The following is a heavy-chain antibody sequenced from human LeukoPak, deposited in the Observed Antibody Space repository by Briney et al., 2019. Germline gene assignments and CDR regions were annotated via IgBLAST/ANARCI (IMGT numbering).Heavy chain of an antibody. Sequence: GGSLRLSCVASEFTFSSYEMNWVRQAPGKGLEWGSHISSSGSAIYYADSVKGRFTISRDNAKNSLYLQMNSLRAEDTAVYYCARVGTVTHYYYYYGMDVWGQGTTVTVSS. V-gene: IGHV3-48*03. CDR2: ISSSGSAI. CDR1: EFTFSSYE. D-gene: IGHD4-17*01. CDR3: ARVGTVTHYYYYYGMDV. J-gene: IGHJ6*02.